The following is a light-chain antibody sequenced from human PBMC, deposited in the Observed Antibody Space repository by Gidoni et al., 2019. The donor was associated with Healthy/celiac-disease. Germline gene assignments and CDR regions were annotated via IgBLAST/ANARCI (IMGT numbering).Light chain of an antibody. V-gene: IGKV3-20*01. CDR1: QSVSSSD. J-gene: IGKJ4*01. CDR3: QQYGSSPLT. CDR2: GAS. Sequence: DIVLTQSPGTLSLSPGERATLSCRASQSVSSSDLAWNQQKPGQAPRLLIYGASSRATGIPDRFSGSGSGTDFTLTISRLEPEDFAVYYCQQYGSSPLTFGGGTKVEIK.